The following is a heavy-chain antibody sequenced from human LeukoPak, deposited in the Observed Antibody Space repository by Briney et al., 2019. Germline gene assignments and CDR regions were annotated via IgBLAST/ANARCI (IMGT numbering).Heavy chain of an antibody. CDR2: IYHSGST. CDR1: GGSISSGGYS. J-gene: IGHJ6*02. CDR3: ARQLGWRSYYYYGMDV. Sequence: ASETLSLTCAVSGGSISSGGYSWSWIRQPPGKGREWIGNIYHSGSTYYNPSLKSRVTISVDTSKNQFSLKLSSVTAADTAVYYCARQLGWRSYYYYGMDVWGQGTTVTVSS. D-gene: IGHD5-18*01. V-gene: IGHV4-30-2*01.